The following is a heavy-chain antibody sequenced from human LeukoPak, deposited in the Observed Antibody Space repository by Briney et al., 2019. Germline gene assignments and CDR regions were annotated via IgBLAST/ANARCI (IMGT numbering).Heavy chain of an antibody. CDR1: GGSISSYY. J-gene: IGHJ4*02. Sequence: PSETLSLTCTVSGGSISSYYWSWIRQPAGKGLEWIGRIYTSGSTNYNPSLKSRVTMSVDTSKNQFSLKLSSVTAADTAVYYCAGRSPYYDFWSGYYTPYFDYWGQGTLVTVSS. V-gene: IGHV4-4*07. D-gene: IGHD3-3*01. CDR3: AGRSPYYDFWSGYYTPYFDY. CDR2: IYTSGST.